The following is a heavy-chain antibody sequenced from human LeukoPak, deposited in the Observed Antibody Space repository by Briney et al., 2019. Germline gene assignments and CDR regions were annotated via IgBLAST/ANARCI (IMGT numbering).Heavy chain of an antibody. V-gene: IGHV4-34*01. D-gene: IGHD3-9*01. CDR3: ARGDYDILP. CDR1: GVSFSGYY. CDR2: INHSGST. Sequence: KPSETLSLTCAVYGVSFSGYYWSWIRQPPGKGLEWIGEINHSGSTNYNPSLKSRVTISVDTSKNQFSLKLSSVTAADTAVYYCARGDYDILPWGQGTLVTVSS. J-gene: IGHJ5*02.